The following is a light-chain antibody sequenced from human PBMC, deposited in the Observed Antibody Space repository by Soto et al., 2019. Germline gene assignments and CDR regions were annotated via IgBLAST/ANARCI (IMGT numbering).Light chain of an antibody. J-gene: IGKJ5*01. CDR1: QSVGRD. CDR2: GAS. V-gene: IGKV3-15*01. Sequence: ELLLTQSPATLSVSPGEGATLSCRASQSVGRDLAWYQQKPGQAPRLLIHGASTRATGIPARFSGSGFGTEFTLTISSLQSEDFAVYYCQQYKNWPLFGQGTRLEI. CDR3: QQYKNWPL.